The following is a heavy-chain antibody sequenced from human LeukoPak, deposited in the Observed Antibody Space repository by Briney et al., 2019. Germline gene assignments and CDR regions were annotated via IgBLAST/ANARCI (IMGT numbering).Heavy chain of an antibody. Sequence: GGSLRLSCAASGFTFSSYAMHWVRQAPGKGLEWVAVISYDGSNKYYADSVKGRFTISRDNSKNTLYLQMNSLRAEDTALYYCASIEVAGRAFDIWGQGTMVTVSS. V-gene: IGHV3-30*04. CDR3: ASIEVAGRAFDI. CDR1: GFTFSSYA. CDR2: ISYDGSNK. D-gene: IGHD6-19*01. J-gene: IGHJ3*02.